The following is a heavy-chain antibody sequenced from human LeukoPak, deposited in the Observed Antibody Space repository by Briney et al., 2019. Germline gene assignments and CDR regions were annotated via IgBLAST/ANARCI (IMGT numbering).Heavy chain of an antibody. J-gene: IGHJ4*02. D-gene: IGHD4-17*01. CDR3: ARENLEYGDYAIDH. V-gene: IGHV3-13*01. CDR2: IDRDGVT. Sequence: GGSLRLSCAASGFIFTKYDMHWVRHVTGRGLEWVSGIDRDGVTYYSDSVKGRFTMSRENGENSVYLQLNSLRAGDTAVYFCARENLEYGDYAIDHWGQGILVTVSS. CDR1: GFIFTKYD.